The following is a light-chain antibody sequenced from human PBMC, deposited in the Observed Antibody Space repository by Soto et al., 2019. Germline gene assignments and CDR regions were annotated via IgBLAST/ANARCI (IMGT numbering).Light chain of an antibody. J-gene: IGKJ1*01. Sequence: EIVMTQSPATLSVSLGERATLSCRASQSVRSNLAWYQQKPGQAPRLLIYGASTRATGIPARFSGSGSGTEFTLTISSLQSEDFAVYYCQQYNDWSPWTFGQGTKVEIK. CDR1: QSVRSN. CDR2: GAS. CDR3: QQYNDWSPWT. V-gene: IGKV3-15*01.